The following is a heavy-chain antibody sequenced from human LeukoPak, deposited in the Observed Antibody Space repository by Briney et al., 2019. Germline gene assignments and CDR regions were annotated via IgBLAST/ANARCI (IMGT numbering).Heavy chain of an antibody. CDR2: ISGSGGST. CDR3: ATQDYYDSSGYYYVGY. V-gene: IGHV3-23*01. CDR1: GFTFSSYG. Sequence: GGSLRLSCAASGFTFSSYGMSWVRQAPGKGLEWVSAISGSGGSTYYTDSVKGRFTISRDNSKNTLYLQMNSLRAEDTAVYYCATQDYYDSSGYYYVGYWGQGTLVTVSS. J-gene: IGHJ4*02. D-gene: IGHD3-22*01.